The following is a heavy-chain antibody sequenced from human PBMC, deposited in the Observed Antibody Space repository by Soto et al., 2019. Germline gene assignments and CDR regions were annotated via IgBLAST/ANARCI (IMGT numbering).Heavy chain of an antibody. CDR2: IRSKPNSYAT. D-gene: IGHD6-13*01. J-gene: IGHJ4*02. CDR3: ISFCSSCFFDY. Sequence: GGSLRLSCAASGFTFSGPAMHWVRQASEKGLEWVGRIRSKPNSYATEYAASVQGRFTISRDDSKNTAYLHMNNLKTEDTAVYYCISFCSSCFFDYWGQGTPVTVSS. V-gene: IGHV3-73*01. CDR1: GFTFSGPA.